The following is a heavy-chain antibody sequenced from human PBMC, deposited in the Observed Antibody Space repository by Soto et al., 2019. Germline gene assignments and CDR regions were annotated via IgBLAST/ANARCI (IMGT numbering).Heavy chain of an antibody. CDR3: ASRDPGTSVDY. CDR2: IYRTGST. J-gene: IGHJ4*02. CDR1: GGSFTSNNW. D-gene: IGHD1-7*01. V-gene: IGHV4-4*02. Sequence: SETLSVTCAVSGGSFTSNNWWTWVRQPPGQGLEWIGEIYRTGSTNYNPSLKSRVTISLDKSENQFSLKVTSLTAADTAVYYCASRDPGTSVDYWGQGTLVTVSS.